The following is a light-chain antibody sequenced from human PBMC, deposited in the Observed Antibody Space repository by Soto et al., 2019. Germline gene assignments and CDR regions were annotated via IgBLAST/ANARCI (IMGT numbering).Light chain of an antibody. J-gene: IGKJ4*01. Sequence: YAWKPGKAPSLLIYAASSLPTGIPSRFSGSGSGTDFTLTINSLQPEDFAMYYCQQSCSTRTRTFGGGTKVDI. CDR2: AAS. V-gene: IGKV1-39*01. CDR3: QQSCSTRTRT.